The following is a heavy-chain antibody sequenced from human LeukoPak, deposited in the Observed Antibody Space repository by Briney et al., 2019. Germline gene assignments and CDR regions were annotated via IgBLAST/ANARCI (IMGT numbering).Heavy chain of an antibody. Sequence: ASVKVSCKASGYTFTSYAMHWVRQAPGQRLEWMGWINAGNGNTKYSQKFQGRVTITRDTSASTAYMELSSLRSEDTAVYYCARVYSYGSGSYRPSPGTYYYYGMDVWGQGTTVTVSS. CDR1: GYTFTSYA. V-gene: IGHV1-3*01. D-gene: IGHD3-10*01. J-gene: IGHJ6*02. CDR3: ARVYSYGSGSYRPSPGTYYYYGMDV. CDR2: INAGNGNT.